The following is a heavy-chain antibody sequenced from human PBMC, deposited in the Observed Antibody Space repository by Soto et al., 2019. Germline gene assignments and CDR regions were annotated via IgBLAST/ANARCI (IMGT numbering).Heavy chain of an antibody. V-gene: IGHV4-34*01. CDR1: GGSFSGYY. D-gene: IGHD2-8*01. CDR2: INHSGST. Sequence: PSETLSLTCAVYGGSFSGYYWSWIRQPPGKGLEWIGEINHSGSTNYNPSLKSRVTISVDTSKNQFSLKLSSVTAADTAVYYCARDLDCTNGVCHGWFDPWGQGTLVTVSS. CDR3: ARDLDCTNGVCHGWFDP. J-gene: IGHJ5*02.